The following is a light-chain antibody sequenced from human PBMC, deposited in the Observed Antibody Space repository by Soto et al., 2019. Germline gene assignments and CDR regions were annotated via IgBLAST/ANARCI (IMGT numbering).Light chain of an antibody. CDR3: QQRSNWRRT. Sequence: EIVLTQSPATLSLSPGERATLSCRASQSVSSYVAWYQQKPGQAPRLLIYDASNRATGIPARFSGSGSGTDFTLTISSLEPADFAVYYCQQRSNWRRTFGQGTKVVIK. J-gene: IGKJ1*01. CDR1: QSVSSY. V-gene: IGKV3-11*01. CDR2: DAS.